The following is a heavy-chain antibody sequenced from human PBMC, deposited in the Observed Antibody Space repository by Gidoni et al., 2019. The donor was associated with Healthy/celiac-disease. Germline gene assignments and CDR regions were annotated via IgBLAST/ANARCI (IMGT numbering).Heavy chain of an antibody. V-gene: IGHV3-49*03. CDR1: RFTCGDYA. CDR2: IRSKAYGGTT. CDR3: TRDYSSSGWYDVTAFEI. J-gene: IGHJ3*02. D-gene: IGHD6-19*01. Sequence: EVQLVESGRGLVQPGRSLRLSCTASRFTCGDYALSWFSQAPGKVLEWVGFIRSKAYGGTTEYAASVKGRFTISRDDSKSIAYLQMNRLKPEDTAVYYCTRDYSSSGWYDVTAFEIWGQGTMVTVSS.